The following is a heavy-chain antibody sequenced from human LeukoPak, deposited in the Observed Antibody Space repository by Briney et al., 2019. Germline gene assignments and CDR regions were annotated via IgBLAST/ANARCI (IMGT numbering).Heavy chain of an antibody. CDR1: GFTFSSYA. V-gene: IGHV3-30-3*01. Sequence: HPGGSLRLSCAASGFTFSSYAMPWVRQAPGKGLEWVAVISYDGSNKYYADSVKGRFTISRDNSKNTLYLQMNSLRAEDMAVYYCARDALYYYDSSGSRYFDYWGQGTLVTVSS. D-gene: IGHD3-22*01. J-gene: IGHJ4*02. CDR3: ARDALYYYDSSGSRYFDY. CDR2: ISYDGSNK.